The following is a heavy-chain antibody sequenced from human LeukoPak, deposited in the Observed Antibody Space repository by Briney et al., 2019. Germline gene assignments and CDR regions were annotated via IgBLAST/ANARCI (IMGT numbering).Heavy chain of an antibody. CDR1: GASINSYW. CDR3: ATHLLFASDNYSYWSDP. J-gene: IGHJ5*02. V-gene: IGHV4-59*08. D-gene: IGHD2-21*01. CDR2: IHHSGGT. Sequence: SETLSLTCSVSGASINSYWWSWIRQPPGRGLEWIAYIHHSGGTNYNPSLKSRVTISLDTSQNQVSLMQTSVTAPTTPVYFSATHLLFASDNYSYWSDPWGQGTLVTVPS.